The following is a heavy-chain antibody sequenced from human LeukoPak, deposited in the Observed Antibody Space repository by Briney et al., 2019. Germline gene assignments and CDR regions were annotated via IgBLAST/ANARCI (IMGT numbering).Heavy chain of an antibody. CDR3: VKDGGWVQYAN. V-gene: IGHV3-23*01. J-gene: IGHJ4*02. D-gene: IGHD5-24*01. CDR1: GFIFSHHG. CDR2: IRTDGVTT. Sequence: GGSLRLSCAASGFIFSHHGMNWVRQAPGKGLEWVSGIRTDGVTTYYADSVKGRFIISRDNSKNTVYLQMNSLSAEDAAVYYCVKDGGWVQYANWGQGTLVTVSS.